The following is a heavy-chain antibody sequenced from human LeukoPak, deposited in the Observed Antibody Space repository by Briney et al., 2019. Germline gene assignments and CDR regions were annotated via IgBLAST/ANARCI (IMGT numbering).Heavy chain of an antibody. CDR2: INPSGGST. Sequence: GASVKVSCKASGYTFASYYMHWVRQAPGQGLEWVGIINPSGGSTGYAQKFQGRVTMTRDTSTSTVYMELSSLRSEDTAVYYCARAVGANYYDSSGYFDYWGQGTLATVSS. J-gene: IGHJ4*02. CDR1: GYTFASYY. D-gene: IGHD3-22*01. V-gene: IGHV1-46*01. CDR3: ARAVGANYYDSSGYFDY.